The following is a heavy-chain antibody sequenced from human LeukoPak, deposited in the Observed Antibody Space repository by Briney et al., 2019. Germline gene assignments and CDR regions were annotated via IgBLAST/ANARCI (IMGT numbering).Heavy chain of an antibody. CDR1: GGSISTSTYS. Sequence: SETLSLTCTVSGGSISTSTYSWGWIRQPPGKGLEWIGSIYYSGSTYYNPSLKSRVTISVDTSKNQFSLKLSSVTAADTAVYYCARGNDRGAVAADFDYWGQGTLVTVSS. CDR3: ARGNDRGAVAADFDY. V-gene: IGHV4-39*07. CDR2: IYYSGST. J-gene: IGHJ4*02. D-gene: IGHD6-19*01.